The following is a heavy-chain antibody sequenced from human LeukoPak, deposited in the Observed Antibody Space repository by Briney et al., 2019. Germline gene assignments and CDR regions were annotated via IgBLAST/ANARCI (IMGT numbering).Heavy chain of an antibody. V-gene: IGHV1-18*01. J-gene: IGHJ5*02. Sequence: GASVKVSCKASGYTFTSYGISWVRQAPGQGLEWMGWISAYNGNTNYAQKLQGRVTMTKDTSTSTAYMELRSLRSDGWAVYYCAGVSQRGEDWFDPWGQGTLVTVSS. CDR3: AGVSQRGEDWFDP. CDR2: ISAYNGNT. CDR1: GYTFTSYG. D-gene: IGHD3-16*01.